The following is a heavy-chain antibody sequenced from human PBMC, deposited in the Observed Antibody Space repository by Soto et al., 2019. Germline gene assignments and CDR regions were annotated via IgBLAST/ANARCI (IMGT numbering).Heavy chain of an antibody. CDR3: ARDLGRSPFDY. Sequence: EVQMEESGGGLIQPGGSLSLSCAAPGYAVSSNHMSWVRQAPGKGLECVALIHSDGDRNPGATYYADSVKGRFTISRDNSKNTLYLQMNSPRAEDSAVYYCARDLGRSPFDYWGQGILVTVSS. V-gene: IGHV3-53*02. CDR2: IHSDGDRNPGAT. J-gene: IGHJ4*02. CDR1: GYAVSSNH.